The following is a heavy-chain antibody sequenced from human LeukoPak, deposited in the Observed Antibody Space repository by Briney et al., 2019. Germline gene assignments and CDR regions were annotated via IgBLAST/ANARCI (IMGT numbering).Heavy chain of an antibody. J-gene: IGHJ3*02. D-gene: IGHD5-18*01. CDR2: IDYRGST. Sequence: SETLSLTCTVSGDSTSTYYWSWLRQPPGKGLEWIAYIDYRGSTTYNPSLRSRVTISVDTSRNQFSLKLYSVTAADTAVYYCARSRSGYSYDHAAFEIWGQGTMVTVSS. CDR3: ARSRSGYSYDHAAFEI. V-gene: IGHV4-59*01. CDR1: GDSTSTYY.